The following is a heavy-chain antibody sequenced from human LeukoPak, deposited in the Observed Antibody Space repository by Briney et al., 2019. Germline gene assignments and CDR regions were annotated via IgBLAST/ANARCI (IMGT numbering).Heavy chain of an antibody. CDR1: GYTFTSYA. V-gene: IGHV1-3*01. CDR3: ATKSYVPGIKSAGWFDP. CDR2: INAGNGNT. Sequence: ASVKVSCKASGYTFTSYAMHWVRQAPGQRLEWMGWINAGNGNTKYSQKFRGRVTITRDTSASTAYMELSSLRSDDTAVYYCATKSYVPGIKSAGWFDPWGQGTQVTVSS. D-gene: IGHD1-14*01. J-gene: IGHJ5*02.